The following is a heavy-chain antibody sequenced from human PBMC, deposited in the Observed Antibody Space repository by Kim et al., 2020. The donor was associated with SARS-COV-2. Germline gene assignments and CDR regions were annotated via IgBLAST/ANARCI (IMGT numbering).Heavy chain of an antibody. Sequence: ASVKVSCKASGYTFTSYDINWVRQATGQGLEWMGWMNPNSGNTGYAQKFQGRVTMTRNTSISTAYMELSSLRSEDTAVYYCARGHLKSIVVVIAPRPYYYYMDCWGKGTTVTVSS. D-gene: IGHD2-21*01. CDR3: ARGHLKSIVVVIAPRPYYYYMDC. V-gene: IGHV1-8*01. J-gene: IGHJ6*03. CDR2: MNPNSGNT. CDR1: GYTFTSYD.